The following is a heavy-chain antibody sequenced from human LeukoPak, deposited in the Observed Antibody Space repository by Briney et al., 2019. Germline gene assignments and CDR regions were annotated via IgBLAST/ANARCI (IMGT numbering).Heavy chain of an antibody. CDR2: ISYDENDK. D-gene: IGHD6-13*01. CDR3: ARRWSFDY. V-gene: IGHV3-30*04. CDR1: GFTFNIYA. J-gene: IGHJ4*02. Sequence: TGGSLRLSCAASGFTFNIYAMHWVRQAPGKGLEWVAVISYDENDKYYADSVKGRFTISRDNPKNTLYLQMNSLRAEDTAVYYCARRWSFDYWGQGTLVTVSS.